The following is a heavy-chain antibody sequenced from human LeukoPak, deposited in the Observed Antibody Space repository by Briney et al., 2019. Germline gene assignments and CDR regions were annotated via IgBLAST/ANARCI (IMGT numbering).Heavy chain of an antibody. CDR1: GFTFSTYW. CDR2: IKQDGSEK. D-gene: IGHD1-26*01. Sequence: GGSLRLSCAASGFTFSTYWMTWVRQAPGKGLEWVGNIKQDGSEKNYVDSVKGRFTISRDNSKNTLYLQMNSLRAEDTAVYYCATDLVGPTRGPFDYWGQGTLVTVSS. V-gene: IGHV3-7*03. J-gene: IGHJ4*02. CDR3: ATDLVGPTRGPFDY.